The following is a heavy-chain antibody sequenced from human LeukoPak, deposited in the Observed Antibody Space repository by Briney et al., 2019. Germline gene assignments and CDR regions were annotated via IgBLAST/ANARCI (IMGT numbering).Heavy chain of an antibody. V-gene: IGHV3-23*01. D-gene: IGHD3-9*01. CDR1: GFTFSTYT. CDR2: MSGSEDYI. J-gene: IGHJ2*01. CDR3: AKEVLNYEIPYWYFDL. Sequence: GGSLRLSCAASGFTFSTYTLSWVRQAPGKGLEWVSAMSGSEDYIYYADSVKGRFTISRDNSKNTLYLQMNSLRAEDTAVYHCAKEVLNYEIPYWYFDLWGRGTLVTVSS.